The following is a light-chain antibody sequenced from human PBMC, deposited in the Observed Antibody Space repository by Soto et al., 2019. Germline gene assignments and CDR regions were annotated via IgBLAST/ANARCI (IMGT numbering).Light chain of an antibody. CDR1: QGIRND. Sequence: AIQMTQSPSSRSASVGDRVSITCRARQGIRNDLGWFQQKPWKAPKLLIYDASNLQSGVPSRFSGSGSGTDLTLTVSSLQPEDFATYYCLQDFKYLFTVGGGTKVDI. CDR3: LQDFKYLFT. J-gene: IGKJ4*01. V-gene: IGKV1-6*01. CDR2: DAS.